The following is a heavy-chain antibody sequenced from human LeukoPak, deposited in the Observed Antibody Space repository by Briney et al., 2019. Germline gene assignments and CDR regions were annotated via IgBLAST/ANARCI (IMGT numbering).Heavy chain of an antibody. CDR2: ISGSGGST. CDR1: GFTFSSYA. J-gene: IGHJ4*02. D-gene: IGHD6-6*01. CDR3: AKDGEQLVHFDY. Sequence: GGSLRLSCAASGFTFSSYAMSWVRQAPGKGLEWVSAISGSGGSTYHADSVKGRFTISRDNSKNTLYLQMNSLRAEDTAVYYCAKDGEQLVHFDYWGQGTLVTVSS. V-gene: IGHV3-23*01.